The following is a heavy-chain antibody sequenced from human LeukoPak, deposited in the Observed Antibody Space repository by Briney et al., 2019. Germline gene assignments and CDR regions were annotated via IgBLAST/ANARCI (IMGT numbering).Heavy chain of an antibody. V-gene: IGHV3-33*01. Sequence: PGGSLRLSCAASGFTFSSYAMHWVRQAPGKGLEWVAIIWYDGSNKYYADSVKGRFTISRDNSKNTLYLQMNTLRAEDTAVYYCARGDFSGSYVYWGQGTLVTVSS. J-gene: IGHJ4*02. D-gene: IGHD1-26*01. CDR1: GFTFSSYA. CDR2: IWYDGSNK. CDR3: ARGDFSGSYVY.